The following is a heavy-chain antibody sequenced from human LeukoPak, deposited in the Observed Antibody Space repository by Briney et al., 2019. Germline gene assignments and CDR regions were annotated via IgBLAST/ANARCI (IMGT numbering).Heavy chain of an antibody. D-gene: IGHD6-13*01. Sequence: PSETLSLTCTVSGYSISSGYYWGWIRQPPGKGLEWIGSIYHSGRTFYNPSLKSRVTISVDTSKNEFSLKLSSVTAADTAVYYCARAYHSSWYLNWFDPWGQGTLVTVSS. CDR2: IYHSGRT. CDR3: ARAYHSSWYLNWFDP. V-gene: IGHV4-38-2*02. J-gene: IGHJ5*02. CDR1: GYSISSGYY.